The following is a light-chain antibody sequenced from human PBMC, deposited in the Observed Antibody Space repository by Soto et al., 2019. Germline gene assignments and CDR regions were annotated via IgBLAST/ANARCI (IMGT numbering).Light chain of an antibody. CDR2: NAS. CDR3: QHRAGWPPALT. V-gene: IGKV3-11*01. CDR1: ESVSNS. J-gene: IGKJ4*01. Sequence: ETVLTQSPATLSLSPGERATLSCRASESVSNSLAWYQHKLGQAPRLLIYNASNRATGIPARFSGSGSGTDFTLTISSLETEDVAVYFCQHRAGWPPALTFGGGTKVDIK.